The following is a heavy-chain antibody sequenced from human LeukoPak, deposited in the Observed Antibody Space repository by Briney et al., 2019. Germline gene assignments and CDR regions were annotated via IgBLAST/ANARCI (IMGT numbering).Heavy chain of an antibody. CDR2: INQRVST. Sequence: SETLSLTCAVYGGFFSRYYWLGIRQPPGKGLEGIGEINQRVSTNYTPSLKGRVTISVDTSKNEISMKMSSVTAANTAVYYCASGPGPDIVVVPAGFDYWGQGTLVTVSS. CDR3: ASGPGPDIVVVPAGFDY. CDR1: GGFFSRYY. D-gene: IGHD2-2*01. V-gene: IGHV4-34*01. J-gene: IGHJ4*02.